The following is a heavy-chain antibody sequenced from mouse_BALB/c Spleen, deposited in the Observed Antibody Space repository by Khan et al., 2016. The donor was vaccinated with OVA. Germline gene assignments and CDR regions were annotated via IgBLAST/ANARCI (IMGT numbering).Heavy chain of an antibody. CDR2: INPSNGYT. D-gene: IGHD2-14*01. Sequence: VKLLESGAELARPGASVKMSCKASGYTFTSYTIHWIKLRPGQSLEWIGFINPSNGYTNYNQKFKDKATLTADKSSTTVYMQLSSLTSDDSAVYNCVRDGAYHRNDGWFAYWGQGTLVTVSA. CDR3: VRDGAYHRNDGWFAY. J-gene: IGHJ3*01. CDR1: GYTFTSYT. V-gene: IGHV1-4*01.